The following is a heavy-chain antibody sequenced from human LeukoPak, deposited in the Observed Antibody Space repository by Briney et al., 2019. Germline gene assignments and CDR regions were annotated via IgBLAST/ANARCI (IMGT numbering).Heavy chain of an antibody. CDR2: ISSGGSIV. J-gene: IGHJ6*04. V-gene: IGHV3-48*01. Sequence: GGSLRLSCAASGFTFGTYNMNWVRQAPGKGLEWVSYISSGGSIVYYTDSVKGRFTISRDNAKNSLYLQMNSLRAEDTAVYYCAELGITMIGGVWGKGTTVTISS. CDR1: GFTFGTYN. CDR3: AELGITMIGGV. D-gene: IGHD3-10*02.